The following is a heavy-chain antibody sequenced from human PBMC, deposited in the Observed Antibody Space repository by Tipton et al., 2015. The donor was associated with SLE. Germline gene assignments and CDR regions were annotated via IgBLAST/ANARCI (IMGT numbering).Heavy chain of an antibody. Sequence: SLRLSCVASGFTFSSYAMSWVRQAPGKGLEWVSAISGSGGSTYYADSGKGRFTISRDNSKNTLYLQMNSLRAEDTAVYYCATVGRITMIVGANNWGQGTLVTVSS. V-gene: IGHV3-23*01. J-gene: IGHJ4*02. CDR3: ATVGRITMIVGANN. D-gene: IGHD3-22*01. CDR2: ISGSGGST. CDR1: GFTFSSYA.